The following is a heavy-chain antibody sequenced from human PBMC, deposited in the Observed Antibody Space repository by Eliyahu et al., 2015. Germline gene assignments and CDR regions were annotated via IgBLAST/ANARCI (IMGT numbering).Heavy chain of an antibody. J-gene: IGHJ5*02. D-gene: IGHD3-16*01. CDR3: ARYLTGPRAYDL. CDR1: GFIFGAIY. CDR2: PTKKGS. V-gene: IGHV3-72*01. Sequence: EVQLVESGGTLVQPGGSLRLSCRGSGFIFGAIYMDWIRQRPGKGLGWIGRPTKKGSHYAASVEGRFSVSRDDSKNLMFLQMGRLKAEDTAVYFCARYLTGPRAYDLWGQGTLVTVSS.